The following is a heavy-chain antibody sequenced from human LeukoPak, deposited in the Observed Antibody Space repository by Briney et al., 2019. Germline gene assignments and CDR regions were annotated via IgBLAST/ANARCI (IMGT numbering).Heavy chain of an antibody. Sequence: SETLSLTCAVYGGSFSGYYWSWIRQPPGKGLEWIGEINHSGSTNYNPSLESRVTISVDTSKNQFSLKLSSVTAADTAVYYCARERIQLWSVKKMVFDYWGQGTLVTVSS. CDR3: ARERIQLWSVKKMVFDY. V-gene: IGHV4-34*01. D-gene: IGHD5-18*01. CDR1: GGSFSGYY. CDR2: INHSGST. J-gene: IGHJ4*02.